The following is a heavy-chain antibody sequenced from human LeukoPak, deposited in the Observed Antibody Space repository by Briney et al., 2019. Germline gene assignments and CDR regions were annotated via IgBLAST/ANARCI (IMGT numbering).Heavy chain of an antibody. CDR1: GFTFSDYY. CDR2: ISSSSSYT. Sequence: GGSLRLSCAASGFTFSDYYMSWIRQAPGKGLEWVSYISSSSSYTNYADSVKGTISRDNAKNSLYLQMNSLRAEDTAVYYCAIVNVEIVATITFYGMDVWGQGTTVTVSS. CDR3: AIVNVEIVATITFYGMDV. J-gene: IGHJ6*02. D-gene: IGHD5-12*01. V-gene: IGHV3-11*05.